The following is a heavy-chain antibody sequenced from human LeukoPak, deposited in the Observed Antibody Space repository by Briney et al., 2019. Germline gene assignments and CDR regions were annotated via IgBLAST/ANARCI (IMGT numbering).Heavy chain of an antibody. CDR2: IKQDGGQI. CDR3: ARLGARQMLEY. Sequence: PGGSLRLSCAASGFTFSDYYTSWIRQAPGKGLEWVANIKQDGGQIYYLESVKGRFTVSRDNAKNSLYLQMNSLRAEDTAVYYCARLGARQMLEYWGQGTLVTVSS. D-gene: IGHD4-17*01. V-gene: IGHV3-7*01. J-gene: IGHJ4*02. CDR1: GFTFSDYY.